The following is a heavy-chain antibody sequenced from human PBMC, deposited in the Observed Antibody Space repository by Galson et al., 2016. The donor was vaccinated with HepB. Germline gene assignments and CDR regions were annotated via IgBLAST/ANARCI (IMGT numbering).Heavy chain of an antibody. D-gene: IGHD1-7*01. V-gene: IGHV3-23*01. Sequence: SLRLSCAASGFSLSTFAMSWVRQAPGKGLEWISGITGTGGGTYYADSVKGRFTISRDTSKNTLFLQLSSLGVEDTAVYYCAKDHTGSTVGWSDGMDVWGQGTRVTVSS. CDR1: GFSLSTFA. J-gene: IGHJ6*02. CDR2: ITGTGGGT. CDR3: AKDHTGSTVGWSDGMDV.